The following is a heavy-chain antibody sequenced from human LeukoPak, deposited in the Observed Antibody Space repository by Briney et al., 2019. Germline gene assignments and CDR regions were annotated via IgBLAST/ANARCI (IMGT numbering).Heavy chain of an antibody. Sequence: SETLSPTCTVSGGSISSGDYYWSWIRQHPGKGLEWIGYIYYSGSTYYNPSLKSRVTISVDTSKNQFSPKLSSVTAADTAVYYCARAWGGYSYGHPFDYWGQGTLVTVSS. D-gene: IGHD5-18*01. CDR1: GGSISSGDYY. CDR3: ARAWGGYSYGHPFDY. CDR2: IYYSGST. J-gene: IGHJ4*02. V-gene: IGHV4-31*03.